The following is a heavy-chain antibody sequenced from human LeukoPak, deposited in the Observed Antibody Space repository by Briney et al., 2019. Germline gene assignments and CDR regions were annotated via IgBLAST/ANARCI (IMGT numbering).Heavy chain of an antibody. V-gene: IGHV5-51*01. D-gene: IGHD3-10*01. CDR3: ASPSGGPSSAFDI. CDR2: IYPADSDT. Sequence: GESLKISCKGSGYSFTSYWIGWVRQMPGKGLEWMGIIYPADSDTRYSPSSQGQVTISADKSISTAYLRWSSLKASDTAMYYCASPSGGPSSAFDIWGQGTMVTVSS. CDR1: GYSFTSYW. J-gene: IGHJ3*02.